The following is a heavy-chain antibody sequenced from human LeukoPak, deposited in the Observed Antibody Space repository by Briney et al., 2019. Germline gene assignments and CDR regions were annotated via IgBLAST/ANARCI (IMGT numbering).Heavy chain of an antibody. CDR2: MNPNSGNT. CDR3: ARSYLVSYYYYYMDV. Sequence: ASVTVSCKASGYTFTSYDINWVRQATGQGLEWMGWMNPNSGNTGYAQKFQGRVTITRNTSISTAYMELSSLRSEDTAVYYCARSYLVSYYYYYMDVWGKGTTVTVSS. CDR1: GYTFTSYD. D-gene: IGHD3-3*02. J-gene: IGHJ6*03. V-gene: IGHV1-8*03.